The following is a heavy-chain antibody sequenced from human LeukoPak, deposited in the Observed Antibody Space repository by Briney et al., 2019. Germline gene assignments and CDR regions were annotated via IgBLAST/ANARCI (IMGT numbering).Heavy chain of an antibody. Sequence: SVKVSCKTSGGIFTSYAISWVRQARGQGLEWLGGIMPIFETANYAQKFQGRVTISAEESTSTPYMELSSLRSEDTAMYYCARGSQEVRGLFMTPYYYYDMHVWGKGTTVTVSS. CDR2: IMPIFETA. CDR3: ARGSQEVRGLFMTPYYYYDMHV. J-gene: IGHJ6*04. CDR1: GGIFTSYA. V-gene: IGHV1-69*13. D-gene: IGHD3-10*01.